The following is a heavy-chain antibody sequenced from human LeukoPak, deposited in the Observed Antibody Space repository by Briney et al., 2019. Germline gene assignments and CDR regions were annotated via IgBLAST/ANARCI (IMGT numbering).Heavy chain of an antibody. D-gene: IGHD4-17*01. CDR2: IHGNGETT. CDR3: AKDPNGDYVGAFDS. Sequence: GGSLRLSCAASAFRFSSFAMTWVRQAPGKGLEWVSGIHGNGETTYYADSVKGRFTISRDNSRELLYLQMNSLRVEDTAVYYCAKDPNGDYVGAFDSWGQGTMVTVSS. J-gene: IGHJ3*02. CDR1: AFRFSSFA. V-gene: IGHV3-23*01.